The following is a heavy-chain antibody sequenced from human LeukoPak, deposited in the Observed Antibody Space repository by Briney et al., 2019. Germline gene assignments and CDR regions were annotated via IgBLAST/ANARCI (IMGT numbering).Heavy chain of an antibody. D-gene: IGHD2-15*01. CDR2: IYSGGST. CDR3: AREMYCSGGSCYGDAFDI. V-gene: IGHV3-66*01. Sequence: GGSLRPSCAASGFTVPTTDLSGARQAPGRGLEWVSVIYSGGSTYYADSVKGRFSISRDKSKNTLYLQMNSLRAEDTALYYCAREMYCSGGSCYGDAFDIWGQGTMVTVSS. J-gene: IGHJ3*02. CDR1: GFTVPTTD.